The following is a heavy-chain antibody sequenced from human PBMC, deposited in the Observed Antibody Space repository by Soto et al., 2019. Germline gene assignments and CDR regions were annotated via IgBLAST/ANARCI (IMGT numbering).Heavy chain of an antibody. Sequence: EVQLLESGGGLVQPGGSLRLSCVASGSTFTSYAMNWVRQAPGKGLEWVSAISGRGGNTFYADSVKGRFTVSRDNSKNTLYLQINSLRAEDTAVYYCAKSQGYKWNDFNYWGQGTLVTVSS. V-gene: IGHV3-23*01. CDR3: AKSQGYKWNDFNY. J-gene: IGHJ4*02. CDR1: GSTFTSYA. D-gene: IGHD1-20*01. CDR2: ISGRGGNT.